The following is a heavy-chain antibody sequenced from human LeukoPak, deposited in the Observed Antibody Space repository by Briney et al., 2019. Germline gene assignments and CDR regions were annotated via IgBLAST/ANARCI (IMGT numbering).Heavy chain of an antibody. V-gene: IGHV3-48*02. D-gene: IGHD4-11*01. CDR2: ISSSSSTR. Sequence: GGSLRLSCAASGFTFSSFSMNWVRQAPGQGLEWVSYISSSSSTRNYADSVKGRFTISRDNAKNSLYLQMNSLRDEDTAVYYCARDLISGHYTFDYWGRGTLVTVSS. CDR3: ARDLISGHYTFDY. CDR1: GFTFSSFS. J-gene: IGHJ4*02.